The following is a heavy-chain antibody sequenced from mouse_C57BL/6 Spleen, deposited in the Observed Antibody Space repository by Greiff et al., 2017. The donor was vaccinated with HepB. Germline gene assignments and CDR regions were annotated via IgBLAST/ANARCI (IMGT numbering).Heavy chain of an antibody. V-gene: IGHV5-16*01. D-gene: IGHD4-1*01. Sequence: EVHLVESEGGLVQPGRSMKLSCTASGFTFSDYYMAWVRQVPEKGLEWVANINYDGSSTYYLDSLKSRFIISRDNAKNILYLQMSSLKSEDTATYYCARETGPNYFDYWGQGTTLTVSS. J-gene: IGHJ2*01. CDR2: INYDGSST. CDR1: GFTFSDYY. CDR3: ARETGPNYFDY.